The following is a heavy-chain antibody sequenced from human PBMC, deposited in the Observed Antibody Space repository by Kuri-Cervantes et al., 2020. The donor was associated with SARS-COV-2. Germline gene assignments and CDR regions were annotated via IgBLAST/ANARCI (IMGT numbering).Heavy chain of an antibody. Sequence: ASVKVSCKASGYTFTSYGISWVRQAPGQGLEWMGWISAYNGNINYAQKLQGRVTMTTDASTSTAYMELRSLRSDDTAVYYCATDIAAAGTWEYAFDIWGQGTMVTVSS. CDR2: ISAYNGNI. D-gene: IGHD6-13*01. J-gene: IGHJ3*02. CDR1: GYTFTSYG. CDR3: ATDIAAAGTWEYAFDI. V-gene: IGHV1-18*01.